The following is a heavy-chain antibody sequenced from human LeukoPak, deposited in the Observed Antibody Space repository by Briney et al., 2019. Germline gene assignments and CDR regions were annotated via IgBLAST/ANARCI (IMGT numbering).Heavy chain of an antibody. Sequence: GGSLRLSCAASGLTFSSHWMHWVRQAPGKGLEWVSVIYSGGSTYYADSVRGRFIISRDNSKNTLYLQMNSLRAEDTAVYYCARERYNNYGMDVWGQGTTVTVSS. CDR1: GLTFSSHW. J-gene: IGHJ6*02. CDR3: ARERYNNYGMDV. CDR2: IYSGGST. V-gene: IGHV3-53*01.